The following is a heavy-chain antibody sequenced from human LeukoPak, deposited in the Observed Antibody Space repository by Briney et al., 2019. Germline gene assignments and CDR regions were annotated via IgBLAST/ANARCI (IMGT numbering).Heavy chain of an antibody. Sequence: SETLSLTCAVYGGSFSGYYWSWIRQPPGKGLEWIGEINHSGSTNYNPSLKSRVTISVDTSKNQFSLELSSVTAADTAVYYCARGRPLLRFLEWLLNFDYWGQGTLVTVSS. D-gene: IGHD3-3*01. CDR2: INHSGST. CDR1: GGSFSGYY. J-gene: IGHJ4*02. V-gene: IGHV4-34*01. CDR3: ARGRPLLRFLEWLLNFDY.